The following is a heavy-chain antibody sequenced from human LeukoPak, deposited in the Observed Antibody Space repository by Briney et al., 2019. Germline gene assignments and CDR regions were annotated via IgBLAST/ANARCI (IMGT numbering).Heavy chain of an antibody. Sequence: GASVKVSCKASGYTFTSYGISWVRQAPGQGLEWMGWISAYNGNTNYAQKLQGRVTMTTDTSTSTAYMELRSLRSDDTAVYYCARDNLSMTTVTMHWFDPWGQGTLVTVSS. CDR1: GYTFTSYG. J-gene: IGHJ5*02. D-gene: IGHD4-17*01. CDR3: ARDNLSMTTVTMHWFDP. CDR2: ISAYNGNT. V-gene: IGHV1-18*01.